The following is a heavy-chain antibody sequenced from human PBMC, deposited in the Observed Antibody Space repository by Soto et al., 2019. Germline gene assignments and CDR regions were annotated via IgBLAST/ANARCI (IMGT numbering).Heavy chain of an antibody. CDR3: ARGSYGSGSYGVDMDV. CDR2: MNPNSGNT. CDR1: GYTFTSYG. Sequence: ASVKVSCKASGYTFTSYGINWVRQATGQGLEWMGWMNPNSGNTGYAQKFQGRVTMTRNTSISTAYMELSSLRSEDTAVYYCARGSYGSGSYGVDMDVWGKGTTVTVS. J-gene: IGHJ6*03. D-gene: IGHD3-10*01. V-gene: IGHV1-8*01.